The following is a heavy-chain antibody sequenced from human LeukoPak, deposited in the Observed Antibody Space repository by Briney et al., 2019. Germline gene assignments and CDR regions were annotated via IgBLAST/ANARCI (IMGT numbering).Heavy chain of an antibody. CDR3: ARDLYSTSSVNWFDP. J-gene: IGHJ5*02. V-gene: IGHV4-34*01. CDR2: INHSGST. Sequence: SETLSLTCAVYGGSFSGYYWSWIRQPPGKGLEWIGEINHSGSTNYNPSLKSRVTISVDTSKNQFSLKLSSVTAADTAVYYCARDLYSTSSVNWFDPWGQGTLVTVSS. D-gene: IGHD6-6*01. CDR1: GGSFSGYY.